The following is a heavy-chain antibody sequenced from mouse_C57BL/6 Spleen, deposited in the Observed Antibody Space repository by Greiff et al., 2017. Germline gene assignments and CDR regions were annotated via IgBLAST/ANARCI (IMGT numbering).Heavy chain of an antibody. J-gene: IGHJ1*03. D-gene: IGHD1-1*01. V-gene: IGHV3-6*01. CDR2: ISYDGSN. CDR1: GYSITSGYY. Sequence: EVKLQESGPGLVKPSQSLSLTCSVTGYSITSGYYWNWIRQFPGNKLEWMGYISYDGSNNYNPSLKNRISITRDTSKNQFFLKLNSVTTEDTATDYCAREGGSYGYGDVWGTGTTVTVAA. CDR3: AREGGSYGYGDV.